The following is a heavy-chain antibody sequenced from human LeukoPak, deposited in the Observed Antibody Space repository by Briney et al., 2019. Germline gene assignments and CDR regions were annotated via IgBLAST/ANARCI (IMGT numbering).Heavy chain of an antibody. CDR3: AREGNYYDSSGYLFDY. V-gene: IGHV3-72*01. J-gene: IGHJ4*02. Sequence: GGSLRLSCAASGFTFSDHYMDWVRQAPGKGLEWVGRTRNKANSYTTEYAASVKGRFTISRDDSKNSLYLQMNGLKTEDTAVYYCAREGNYYDSSGYLFDYWGQGTLVTVSS. CDR1: GFTFSDHY. D-gene: IGHD3-22*01. CDR2: TRNKANSYTT.